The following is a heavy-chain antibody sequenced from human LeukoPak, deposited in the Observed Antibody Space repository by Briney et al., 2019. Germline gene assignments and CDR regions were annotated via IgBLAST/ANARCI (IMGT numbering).Heavy chain of an antibody. J-gene: IGHJ6*04. D-gene: IGHD2-8*01. CDR2: IRYDGSNK. CDR1: GFTFSSYG. CDR3: ATRYCTISACRASSYKSFDV. V-gene: IGHV3-30*02. Sequence: QSGGSLRLSCAASGFTFSSYGMHWVRQAPGKGLEWVAFIRYDGSNKYYANSVKGRFTISRDNSKNTLYLQMNSLRAEDTAVYYCATRYCTISACRASSYKSFDVWGKGTTVTVSS.